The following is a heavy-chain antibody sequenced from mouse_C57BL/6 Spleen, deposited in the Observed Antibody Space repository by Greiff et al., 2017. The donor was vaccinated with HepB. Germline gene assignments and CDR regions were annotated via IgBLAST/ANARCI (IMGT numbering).Heavy chain of an antibody. J-gene: IGHJ1*03. CDR1: GFPFSAYG. V-gene: IGHV5-17*01. CDR2: ISSGRSTI. D-gene: IGHD2-4*01. Sequence: EVKLMESGGGLVKPGGSLTLSCAASGFPFSAYGMHWVRQAPERGLAWVAYISSGRSTIYYAATVKGRFTISRDNAKNTLFLQMTSLRSEDTAMYYSTRVDDYDGWYCDVWGTGTTVTVSS. CDR3: TRVDDYDGWYCDV.